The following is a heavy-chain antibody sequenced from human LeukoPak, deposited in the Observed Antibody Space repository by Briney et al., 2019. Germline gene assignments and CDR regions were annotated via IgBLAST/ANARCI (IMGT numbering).Heavy chain of an antibody. J-gene: IGHJ4*02. CDR1: GFTFSSYA. Sequence: GGSLRLSCAASGFTFSSYAMSWVRQAPGKGLEWVSAISGSGGSTYYADSVKGRFTISRDNSKNTLHLQMNSLRAEDTAVYYCATYYDILTSPSGRADYWGQGTLVTVSS. CDR3: ATYYDILTSPSGRADY. V-gene: IGHV3-23*01. D-gene: IGHD3-9*01. CDR2: ISGSGGST.